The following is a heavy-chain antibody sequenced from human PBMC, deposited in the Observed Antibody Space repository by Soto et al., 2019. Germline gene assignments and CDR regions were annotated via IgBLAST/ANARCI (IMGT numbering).Heavy chain of an antibody. CDR1: GGSVSSSSYY. CDR3: ASGGRWELPQDY. D-gene: IGHD1-26*01. Sequence: SETLSLTCTVSGGSVSSSSYYWCWIRQPPGKGLEWIGSIYYSGSTYYNPSLKSRVTISLDTSKNQFSLKLSSVTAADTAVYYCASGGRWELPQDYWGQGTRSPSPQ. V-gene: IGHV4-39*01. J-gene: IGHJ4*02. CDR2: IYYSGST.